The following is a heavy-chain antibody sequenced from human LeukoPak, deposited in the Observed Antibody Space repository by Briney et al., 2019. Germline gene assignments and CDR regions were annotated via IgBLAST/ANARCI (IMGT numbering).Heavy chain of an antibody. CDR2: ISHDGSDK. CDR1: GFSSSTNG. D-gene: IGHD4-17*01. CDR3: AKVHGDGRPAY. J-gene: IGHJ4*02. Sequence: GGSLRLSCAASGFSSSTNGLNWVRQPPGKGLEWVAVISHDGSDKYYADSVKGRFTISRDNSKNTLYLQMTSLRPEDTALYYCAKVHGDGRPAYWGQGIMVTVSS. V-gene: IGHV3-30*18.